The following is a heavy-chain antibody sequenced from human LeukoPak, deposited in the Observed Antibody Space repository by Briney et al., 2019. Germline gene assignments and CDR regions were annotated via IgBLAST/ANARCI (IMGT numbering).Heavy chain of an antibody. CDR2: INHSGST. V-gene: IGHV4-34*01. CDR3: ARISVGATPYIDV. Sequence: SETLSLTCGVYGGSFSGYYWIWIRQPPGKGLEWIGEINHSGSTNYNPSLKSQVTISIDTSKNQFSLKLSSVTAADTAIYYCARISVGATPYIDVWGKGTTVTVSS. D-gene: IGHD1-26*01. CDR1: GGSFSGYY. J-gene: IGHJ6*03.